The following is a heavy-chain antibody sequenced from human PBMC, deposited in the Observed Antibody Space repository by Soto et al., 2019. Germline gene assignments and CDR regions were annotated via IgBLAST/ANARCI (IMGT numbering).Heavy chain of an antibody. V-gene: IGHV4-34*01. CDR3: ARISRLFGVVIIWGWFDP. CDR1: GGSFSGYY. Sequence: SETLSLTCAVYGGSFSGYYWSWLRQPAGRGLEWIGEINHSGSTNYNPSLKTRVTISVDTSKNQFSLKLSSVTDADTAVYYCARISRLFGVVIIWGWFDPWGQGTLVTVS. CDR2: INHSGST. J-gene: IGHJ5*02. D-gene: IGHD3-3*01.